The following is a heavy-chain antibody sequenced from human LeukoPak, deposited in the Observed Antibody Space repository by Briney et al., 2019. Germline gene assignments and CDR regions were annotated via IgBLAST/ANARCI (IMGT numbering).Heavy chain of an antibody. V-gene: IGHV1-18*01. CDR3: ARGGPSCSGGSCYSIDFDY. D-gene: IGHD2-15*01. J-gene: IGHJ4*02. CDR2: ISAYNGNT. Sequence: ASVKVSCKASGYTFTSYGISWVRQAPGQGLEWMGWISAYNGNTNYAQKLQGRVTMTTDTSTSTAYMELRSLRSDDTAVYYCARGGPSCSGGSCYSIDFDYWGQGTLVTVSS. CDR1: GYTFTSYG.